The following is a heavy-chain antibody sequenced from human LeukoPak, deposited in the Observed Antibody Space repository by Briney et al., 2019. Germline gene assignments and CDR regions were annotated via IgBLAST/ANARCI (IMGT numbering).Heavy chain of an antibody. Sequence: APGKLSCSAAGSTFTSYGISWERQAPGQGLGWMGGFSTYSSNANYGKKLQGRVTMTTDTSTSTAYMELRSLRSDDTAVYYCARVNYYDSSGYYGDYWGQGTLVTVSS. CDR1: GSTFTSYG. CDR2: FSTYSSNA. J-gene: IGHJ4*02. CDR3: ARVNYYDSSGYYGDY. V-gene: IGHV1-18*01. D-gene: IGHD3-22*01.